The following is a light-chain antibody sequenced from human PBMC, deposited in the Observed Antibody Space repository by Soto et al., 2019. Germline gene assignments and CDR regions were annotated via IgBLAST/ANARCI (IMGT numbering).Light chain of an antibody. CDR1: QSIRTGY. CDR2: GAS. CDR3: QQYGVSPT. J-gene: IGKJ4*01. V-gene: IGKV3-20*01. Sequence: IVLTQSPGTLSLSPGERATLSCRASQSIRTGYLACYQQKPGQAPRLLIYGASGRAAGIPDRFSGSGSGTDFTLSISRLEPEDFAVYYCQQYGVSPTFGGGTKVDI.